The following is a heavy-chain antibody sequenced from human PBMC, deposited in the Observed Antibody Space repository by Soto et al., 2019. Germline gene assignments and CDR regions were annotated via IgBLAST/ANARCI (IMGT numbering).Heavy chain of an antibody. Sequence: SETMYLSCAVYGGSFSGYYWSWIRQPPGKGLDWIGEINHSGSTNYNPSLKSRVTISVDTSKNQFSLKLSSVTAADTAVYYCARGRPSGLRELRYFDWCFDYWGQGTLVTVSS. D-gene: IGHD3-9*01. CDR2: INHSGST. V-gene: IGHV4-34*01. J-gene: IGHJ4*02. CDR3: ARGRPSGLRELRYFDWCFDY. CDR1: GGSFSGYY.